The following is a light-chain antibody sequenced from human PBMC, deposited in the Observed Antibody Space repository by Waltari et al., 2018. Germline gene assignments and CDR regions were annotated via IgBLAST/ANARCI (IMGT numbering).Light chain of an antibody. Sequence: QSALTQPRSVSGSPGQSVPISCTGTNSDVGGYNYVSWYPQHADKAPKLMIYDVSNRPSGVPDRFSGSKSGNTASLTISGLQAEDEADYYCCSYAGRYTWVFGGGTKLTVL. V-gene: IGLV2-11*01. J-gene: IGLJ3*02. CDR2: DVS. CDR1: NSDVGGYNY. CDR3: CSYAGRYTWV.